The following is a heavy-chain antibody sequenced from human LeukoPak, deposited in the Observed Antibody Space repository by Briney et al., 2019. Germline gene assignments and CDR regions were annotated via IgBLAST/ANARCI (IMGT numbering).Heavy chain of an antibody. Sequence: PGGSLRLSCAASGLTFSSYSMNWVRQAPGQGLGWDPSFRSSSSYIYYADSVKGRFTISRDNAKNSLYLQMNSLRAEDTAVYYCARDRSRIVVGTSDYWGQGTLVTVSS. CDR1: GLTFSSYS. V-gene: IGHV3-21*01. CDR2: FRSSSSYI. J-gene: IGHJ4*02. D-gene: IGHD3-22*01. CDR3: ARDRSRIVVGTSDY.